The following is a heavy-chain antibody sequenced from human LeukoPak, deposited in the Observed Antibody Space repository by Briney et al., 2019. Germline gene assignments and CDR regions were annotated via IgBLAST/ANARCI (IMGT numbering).Heavy chain of an antibody. Sequence: PGGSLRLSCAASGFTFSSYAMSWVRQAPGKGLEWVSGISGSGGSAYYADSVKGRFTISRDNSKNTLYLQMNSLRAEDTAVYYCAKGYDSSGYYYQYYFDYWGQGTLVTVSS. J-gene: IGHJ4*02. D-gene: IGHD3-22*01. CDR2: ISGSGGSA. CDR3: AKGYDSSGYYYQYYFDY. CDR1: GFTFSSYA. V-gene: IGHV3-23*01.